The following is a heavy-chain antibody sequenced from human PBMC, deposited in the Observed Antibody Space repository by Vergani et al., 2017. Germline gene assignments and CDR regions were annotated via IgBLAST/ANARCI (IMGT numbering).Heavy chain of an antibody. J-gene: IGHJ3*02. D-gene: IGHD5-12*01. CDR1: GFTVSSNY. V-gene: IGHV3-53*01. CDR3: ATYDQSDAFDI. CDR2: IYSIGST. Sequence: EVQLVESGGGLIQPGGSLRLSCAASGFTVSSNYMSWVRQAPGKGLEWVSVIYSIGSTYYADSVKGRFTISRDNSKNTLYLQRNSLRAEDTAVYYCATYDQSDAFDIWGQGTMVTVSS.